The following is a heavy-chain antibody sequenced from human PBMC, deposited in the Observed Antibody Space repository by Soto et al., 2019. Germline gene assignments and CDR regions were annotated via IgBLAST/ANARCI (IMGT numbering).Heavy chain of an antibody. CDR3: ASHSGSSTEGRYYYGMDV. J-gene: IGHJ6*02. Sequence: QVQLVQSGAEVKKPGSSVKVSCKASGGTFSSYAISWVRQAPGQGLEWMGGIIPIFGTADYAQKFQGRVTITADESTSTGYMELSSLRSEDTAVYYWASHSGSSTEGRYYYGMDVLGQGTTVSVS. D-gene: IGHD1-26*01. CDR2: IIPIFGTA. V-gene: IGHV1-69*12. CDR1: GGTFSSYA.